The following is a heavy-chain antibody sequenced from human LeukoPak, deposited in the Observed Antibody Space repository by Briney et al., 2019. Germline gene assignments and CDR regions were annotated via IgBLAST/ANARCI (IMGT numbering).Heavy chain of an antibody. CDR2: MNPNSGNT. Sequence: ASVKVSCKASGYTFSKFGINWVRQAPGQGLEWMGWMNPNSGNTGYAQKFQGRVTITRNTSISTAYMELSSLRSEDTAVYYCAMGAAAGTVPPTYWGQGTLVTVSS. J-gene: IGHJ4*02. D-gene: IGHD6-13*01. CDR3: AMGAAAGTVPPTY. CDR1: GYTFSKFG. V-gene: IGHV1-8*03.